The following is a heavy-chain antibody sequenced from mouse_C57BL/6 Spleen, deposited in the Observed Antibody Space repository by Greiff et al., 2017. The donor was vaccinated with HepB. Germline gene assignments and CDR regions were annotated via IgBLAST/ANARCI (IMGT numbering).Heavy chain of an antibody. V-gene: IGHV5-6*01. CDR1: GFTFSSYG. D-gene: IGHD1-1*01. Sequence: DVQLQESGGDLVKPGGSLKLSCAASGFTFSSYGMSWVRQTPDKRLEWVATISSGGSYTYYPDSVKGRFTISRDNAKNTLYLQMSSLKSEDTAMYYCASTVVAMDYWGQGTSVTVSS. J-gene: IGHJ4*01. CDR3: ASTVVAMDY. CDR2: ISSGGSYT.